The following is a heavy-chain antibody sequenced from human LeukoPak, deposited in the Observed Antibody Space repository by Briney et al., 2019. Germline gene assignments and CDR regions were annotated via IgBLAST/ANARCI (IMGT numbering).Heavy chain of an antibody. V-gene: IGHV3-64*01. CDR3: AREERGAMVVDY. Sequence: PGGSLRLSCAASGFTFSSYAMHWVRQAPGKGLEYVSAISSNGGSTYYANSVKGRFTISRDNSKNTLYLQMGSLRAEDMAVYYCAREERGAMVVDYWGQGTLVTVPS. CDR1: GFTFSSYA. J-gene: IGHJ4*02. CDR2: ISSNGGST. D-gene: IGHD5-18*01.